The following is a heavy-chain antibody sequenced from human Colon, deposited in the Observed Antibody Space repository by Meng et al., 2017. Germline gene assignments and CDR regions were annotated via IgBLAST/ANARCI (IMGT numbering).Heavy chain of an antibody. CDR3: GTTDINYCPIHY. J-gene: IGHJ4*02. CDR2: IAHTGRT. Sequence: QMQLRESGPGLVKPSGTLSLTCAVSGASISPTNWWTWFRQSPGKGLEWIGEIAHTGRTNYNRSLKSRVSISMDKSKNHFSLNVTSVTAADTAVYYCGTTDINYCPIHYWGQGTLVTVSS. D-gene: IGHD1/OR15-1a*01. V-gene: IGHV4-4*02. CDR1: GASISPTNW.